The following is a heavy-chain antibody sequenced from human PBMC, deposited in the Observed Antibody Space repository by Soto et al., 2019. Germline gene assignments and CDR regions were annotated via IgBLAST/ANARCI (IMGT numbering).Heavy chain of an antibody. CDR1: GGSISSGGYY. J-gene: IGHJ4*02. CDR3: AKGGDTAMVTQMIDY. Sequence: TSETLSLTCTVSGGSISSGGYYWSWIRQHPGKGLEWIGYIYYSGSTYYNPSLKSRVTISVDNSKNTLYLQMNSLRAEDTAVYYCAKGGDTAMVTQMIDYWGQGTLVTVSS. V-gene: IGHV4-31*03. CDR2: IYYSGST. D-gene: IGHD5-18*01.